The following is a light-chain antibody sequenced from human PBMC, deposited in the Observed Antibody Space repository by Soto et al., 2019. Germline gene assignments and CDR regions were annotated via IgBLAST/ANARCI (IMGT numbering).Light chain of an antibody. V-gene: IGKV4-1*01. CDR3: QQYNSFPPT. Sequence: DIVMTQSPDSLAVSLGERATINCKSSQSVLSSSNNRNYLAWYQHKPGQPPKLLISWASTRESGVPDRFSGSGSGTDFTLTISSLQPEDFATYYCQQYNSFPPTFGQGTRLEIK. CDR1: QSVLSSSNNRNY. CDR2: WAS. J-gene: IGKJ5*01.